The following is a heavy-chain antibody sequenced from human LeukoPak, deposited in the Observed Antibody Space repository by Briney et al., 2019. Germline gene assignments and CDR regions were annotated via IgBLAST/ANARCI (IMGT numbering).Heavy chain of an antibody. Sequence: SETLSLTCAVSGGSVSSGGDYWSWIRQPPGKGLEWIGYIYYSGSTNYNPSLKSRVTISVDTSKNHFSLKLSSVTAAVTAVYYCARPWLGAFDYWGQGTLVTVSS. CDR1: GGSVSSGGDY. J-gene: IGHJ4*02. CDR3: ARPWLGAFDY. D-gene: IGHD5-12*01. V-gene: IGHV4-61*08. CDR2: IYYSGST.